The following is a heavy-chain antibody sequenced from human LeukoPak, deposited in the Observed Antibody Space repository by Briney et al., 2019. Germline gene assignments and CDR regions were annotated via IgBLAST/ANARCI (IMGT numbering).Heavy chain of an antibody. Sequence: SVKVSCKASGGIFSSYTISWVRQAPGQGLEWMGRIIPLLGVANYTQKFQGRVTIIADKSTSTAYMELSSLRSEDTAVYYCARDDADSAYADGDYWGQGTLVTVSS. V-gene: IGHV1-69*04. CDR1: GGIFSSYT. CDR2: IIPLLGVA. J-gene: IGHJ4*02. D-gene: IGHD5-12*01. CDR3: ARDDADSAYADGDY.